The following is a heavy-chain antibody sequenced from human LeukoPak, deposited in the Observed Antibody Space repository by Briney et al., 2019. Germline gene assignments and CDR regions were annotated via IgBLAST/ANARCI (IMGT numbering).Heavy chain of an antibody. CDR1: GFTFDDYG. Sequence: GGSLRLSCAASGFTFDDYGMSWVRQAPGKGLEWVSDINWNGGSTGYADPVKGRFTVSRDNAKNTLYLQMNSLRAEDTAVYFCARDSAGFDYWGQGTLVTVSS. D-gene: IGHD6-13*01. CDR3: ARDSAGFDY. J-gene: IGHJ4*02. V-gene: IGHV3-20*04. CDR2: INWNGGST.